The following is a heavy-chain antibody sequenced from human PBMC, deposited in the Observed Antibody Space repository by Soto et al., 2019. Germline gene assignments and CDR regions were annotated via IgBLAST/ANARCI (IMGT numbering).Heavy chain of an antibody. Sequence: ASVKVSCKASGYTFTSYDINWVRQATGQGLEWMGWMNPNSGNTGYAQKFQGRVTMTRNTSISTAYMELSSLRSEDPAVYYCARGYCSGGSCYIRYTSYYYYMDVWGKGTTVTVSS. V-gene: IGHV1-8*01. CDR1: GYTFTSYD. CDR3: ARGYCSGGSCYIRYTSYYYYMDV. J-gene: IGHJ6*03. CDR2: MNPNSGNT. D-gene: IGHD2-15*01.